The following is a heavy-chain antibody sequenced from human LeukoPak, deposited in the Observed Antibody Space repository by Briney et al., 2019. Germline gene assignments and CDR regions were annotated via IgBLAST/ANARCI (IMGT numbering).Heavy chain of an antibody. D-gene: IGHD3-3*01. J-gene: IGHJ3*02. CDR3: ARLAPDFWSRYYMAGWAFDI. Sequence: GGSLRLSCAASGFTFSSYWMSWVRQAPGKGLEWVANIKQDGSEKYYVDSVKGRFTISRDNAKNSLYLQMNSLRAEDTAVYYCARLAPDFWSRYYMAGWAFDIWGQGTMVTVSS. CDR1: GFTFSSYW. CDR2: IKQDGSEK. V-gene: IGHV3-7*01.